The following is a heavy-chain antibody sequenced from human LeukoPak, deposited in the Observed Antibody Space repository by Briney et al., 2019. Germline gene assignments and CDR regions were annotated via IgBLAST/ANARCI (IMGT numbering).Heavy chain of an antibody. D-gene: IGHD4-17*01. CDR3: TTVDYGDLTPAASSDY. CDR2: IKTKTDGGTT. J-gene: IGHJ4*02. Sequence: GGSLRLSCTASGFSLSKVWMSWVRQAPGQGLEWVGHIKTKTDGGTTEYVAPVRGRFTISRDDSGDTLYLQMNSLKIEDTAVYYCTTVDYGDLTPAASSDYWGQGTLVTVSS. CDR1: GFSLSKVW. V-gene: IGHV3-15*01.